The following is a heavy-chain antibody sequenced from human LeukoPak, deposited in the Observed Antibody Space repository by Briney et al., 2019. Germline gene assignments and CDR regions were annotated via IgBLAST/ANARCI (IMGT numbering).Heavy chain of an antibody. CDR1: GYTFTDYY. Sequence: ASVTVSCKASGYTFTDYYMHWVRQAPGQGLEWMGWINPNSGGTNYAQKFQGRATMTRDTSINTAYLELSRLRSDDTAVYYCARDGNFDYWGQGTLVTVSS. CDR2: INPNSGGT. V-gene: IGHV1-2*02. CDR3: ARDGNFDY. J-gene: IGHJ4*02. D-gene: IGHD1-1*01.